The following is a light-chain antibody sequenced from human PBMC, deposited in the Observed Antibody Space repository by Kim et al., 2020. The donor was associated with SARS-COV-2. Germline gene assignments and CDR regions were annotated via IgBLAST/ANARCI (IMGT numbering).Light chain of an antibody. Sequence: EIVMTQSPATLSVSPGERATLSCRASQSVSSNLAWYQQKPGQAPRLLIYGASTRATGIPARFSGSGSGTEFTLTISSLQSEDFAVYYCQQYNNWPLYTCGQGTKREI. V-gene: IGKV3-15*01. CDR1: QSVSSN. CDR3: QQYNNWPLYT. J-gene: IGKJ2*01. CDR2: GAS.